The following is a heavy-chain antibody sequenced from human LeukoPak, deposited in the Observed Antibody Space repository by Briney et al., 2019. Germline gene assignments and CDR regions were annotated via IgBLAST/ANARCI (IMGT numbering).Heavy chain of an antibody. V-gene: IGHV4-59*01. CDR2: IYYSGST. Sequence: SETLSLTCTVSGGSISSYYWSWIRQPPGKGLEWIGYIYYSGSTNYNPSLKSRVTISVDTSKNQFSLKLSSVTAADTAVYYCARDLYDSSGAAFDIWGQGTMVTVPS. CDR1: GGSISSYY. J-gene: IGHJ3*02. CDR3: ARDLYDSSGAAFDI. D-gene: IGHD3-22*01.